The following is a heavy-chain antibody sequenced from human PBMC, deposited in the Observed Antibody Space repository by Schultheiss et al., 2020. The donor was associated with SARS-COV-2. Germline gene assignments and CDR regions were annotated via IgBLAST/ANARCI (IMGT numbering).Heavy chain of an antibody. CDR3: ARGVAGIATIFILVFSHGYFDC. Sequence: GESLKISCAASGFTFSSYEMNWVRQAPWKGLEWVSYISSSGSTIYYADSVKGRFTISRDNAKNSLYLQMNSLRAEDTAVYYCARGVAGIATIFILVFSHGYFDCWGQGSLVTVSS. V-gene: IGHV3-48*03. CDR2: ISSSGSTI. J-gene: IGHJ4*02. D-gene: IGHD5-12*01. CDR1: GFTFSSYE.